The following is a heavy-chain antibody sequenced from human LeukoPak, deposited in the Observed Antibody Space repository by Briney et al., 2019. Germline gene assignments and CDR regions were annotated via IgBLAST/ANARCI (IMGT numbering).Heavy chain of an antibody. D-gene: IGHD5-18*01. Sequence: GGSLRLSCAASGFTFSSYAMSWVRQAPVKGLEWVSAISGSGGSTYYADSVKGRFTISRDNSKNTLYQQMNSLRAEDTAVYYCAKGDGYNGPPFDYWGQGTLVTVSS. J-gene: IGHJ4*02. V-gene: IGHV3-23*01. CDR1: GFTFSSYA. CDR2: ISGSGGST. CDR3: AKGDGYNGPPFDY.